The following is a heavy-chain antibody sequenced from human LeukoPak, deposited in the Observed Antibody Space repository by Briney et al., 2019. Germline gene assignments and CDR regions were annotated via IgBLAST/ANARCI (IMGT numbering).Heavy chain of an antibody. V-gene: IGHV1-8*01. D-gene: IGHD6-6*01. CDR3: ARRVISSSSGMGFDY. J-gene: IGHJ4*02. CDR1: GYTFTSYD. Sequence: ASVKVSCTASGYTFTSYDINWVRQPTGQGLEWMGWMNPNSGNTGYAQKFQGRVTMTRNTSISTAYMELSSLRSEDTAVYYCARRVISSSSGMGFDYWGQGTLVTVSS. CDR2: MNPNSGNT.